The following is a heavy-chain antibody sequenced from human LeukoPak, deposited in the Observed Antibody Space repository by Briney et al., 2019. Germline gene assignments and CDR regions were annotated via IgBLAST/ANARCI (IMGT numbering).Heavy chain of an antibody. V-gene: IGHV3-23*01. CDR3: AKGDTMIVGAFDI. CDR1: GFAFSSSA. J-gene: IGHJ3*02. Sequence: PGGSLRLSCAASGFAFSSSAMNWVRQAPGKGLEWVSAISGSGGSTYYADSVKGRFTISRDNSKNTLYLQMNSLRAEDTAVYYCAKGDTMIVGAFDIWGQGTMVTVSS. D-gene: IGHD3-22*01. CDR2: ISGSGGST.